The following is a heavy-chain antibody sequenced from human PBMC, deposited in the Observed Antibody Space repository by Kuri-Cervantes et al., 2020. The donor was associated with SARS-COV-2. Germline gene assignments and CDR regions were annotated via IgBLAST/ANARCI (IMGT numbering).Heavy chain of an antibody. CDR2: IRQDGSEK. Sequence: GGSLRLSCAASGFTFSSYWMSWVRQAPGKGLEWVANIRQDGSEKYYVDSVKSRFTISRDNAKNSLYLQMNSLRAEDTAVYYCARARMAGPFDYWGQGTLVTVSS. J-gene: IGHJ4*02. D-gene: IGHD5-24*01. V-gene: IGHV3-7*01. CDR1: GFTFSSYW. CDR3: ARARMAGPFDY.